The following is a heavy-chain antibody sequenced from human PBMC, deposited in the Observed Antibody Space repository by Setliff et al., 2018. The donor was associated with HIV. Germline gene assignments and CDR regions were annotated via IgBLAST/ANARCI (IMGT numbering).Heavy chain of an antibody. D-gene: IGHD2-8*01. CDR3: ARDNGDYYYYYMDV. J-gene: IGHJ6*03. V-gene: IGHV3-21*05. CDR2: ISSSSSSYT. Sequence: PGGSLRLSCAASGFTFSSYAMSWVRQAPGKGLEWVSYISSSSSSYTNYADSVKGRFTISRDNAKNSLYLQMNSLRAEDTAVYYCARDNGDYYYYYMDVWGKGTTVTVSS. CDR1: GFTFSSYA.